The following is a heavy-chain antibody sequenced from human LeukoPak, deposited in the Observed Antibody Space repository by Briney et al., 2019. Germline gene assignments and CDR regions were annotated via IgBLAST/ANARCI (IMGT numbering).Heavy chain of an antibody. D-gene: IGHD6-19*01. CDR3: ARDWGSRQWLVKNWFDP. CDR2: ISGSGSGGST. Sequence: GGSLRLSCAASGFTFTSYAMSWVRQAPGKGLEWVSGISGSGSGGSTYYADSVKGRFTISRDNAKNSLYLQMNSLRAEDTALYYCARDWGSRQWLVKNWFDPWGQGTLVTVSS. J-gene: IGHJ5*02. V-gene: IGHV3-23*01. CDR1: GFTFTSYA.